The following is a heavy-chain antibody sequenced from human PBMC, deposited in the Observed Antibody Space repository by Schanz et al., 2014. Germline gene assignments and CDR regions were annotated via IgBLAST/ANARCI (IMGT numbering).Heavy chain of an antibody. CDR3: ARDTTWRLDL. V-gene: IGHV4-59*12. CDR2: IYYSGSS. Sequence: QVQLQESGPGLLKPSETLSLTCTVSGGSIRSYFWSWIRQPPGKGLEWIGYIYYSGSSDYNPSLKSRVTISRDTPKNHFSLTRTSLTAADTAVYYCARDTTWRLDLWGRGTLVTVSS. CDR1: GGSIRSYF. D-gene: IGHD1-1*01. J-gene: IGHJ2*01.